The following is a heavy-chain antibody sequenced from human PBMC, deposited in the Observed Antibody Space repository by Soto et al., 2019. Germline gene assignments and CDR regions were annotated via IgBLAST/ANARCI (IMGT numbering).Heavy chain of an antibody. Sequence: EVQLLESGGGLVQPGGSLRLSCAASGFTFSSYAMSWVRQAPGKGLEWVSAISGSGGSTYYADSVKGRFTISRDNSKHTLYLQMNSLRAEDTAVYYCATKGTYYDFWSGPRGAFDIWGQGTMVTVSS. V-gene: IGHV3-23*01. CDR3: ATKGTYYDFWSGPRGAFDI. J-gene: IGHJ3*02. CDR1: GFTFSSYA. D-gene: IGHD3-3*01. CDR2: ISGSGGST.